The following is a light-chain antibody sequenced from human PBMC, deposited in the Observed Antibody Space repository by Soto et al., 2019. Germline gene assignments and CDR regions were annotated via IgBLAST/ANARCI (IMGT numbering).Light chain of an antibody. J-gene: IGKJ2*01. CDR1: QYLSTSF. Sequence: DIVLTQSPASLSLSLGERATLSCRASQYLSTSFLAWYQQKPGQAPRLLIYGTCRRGTGIPDRFSSSGAKKVFTLISTLQEADYCAVYCCQKYAGSPKAFGLGTKLEVK. V-gene: IGKV3-20*01. CDR2: GTC. CDR3: QKYAGSPKA.